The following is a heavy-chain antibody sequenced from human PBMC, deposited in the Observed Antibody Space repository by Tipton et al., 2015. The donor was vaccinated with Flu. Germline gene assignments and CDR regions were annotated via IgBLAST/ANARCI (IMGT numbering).Heavy chain of an antibody. CDR3: AGQRLILDDSSGYYDY. V-gene: IGHV4-38-2*01. CDR2: IYHSGST. D-gene: IGHD3-22*01. CDR1: GYSISSGYY. Sequence: LRLSCAVSGYSISSGYYWGWIRQPPGKGLEWIGSIYHSGSTYYNPSLKSRVTISVDTSRNQFSLKLSSVTAADTAVYYYAGQRLILDDSSGYYDYWGQGTLVTVSS. J-gene: IGHJ4*02.